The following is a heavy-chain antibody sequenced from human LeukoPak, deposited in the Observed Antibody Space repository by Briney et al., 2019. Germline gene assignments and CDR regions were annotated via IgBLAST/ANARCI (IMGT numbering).Heavy chain of an antibody. V-gene: IGHV1-46*01. Sequence: ASVKVSCKASGYTFTGYYMHWVRQAPGQGLEWMGIINPSGGSTSYAQKFQGRVTMTRDTSTSTVYMELSSLRSEDTAVYYCARDNRPAGTIYYYYGMDVWGQGTTVTVSS. D-gene: IGHD6-19*01. CDR2: INPSGGST. J-gene: IGHJ6*02. CDR3: ARDNRPAGTIYYYYGMDV. CDR1: GYTFTGYY.